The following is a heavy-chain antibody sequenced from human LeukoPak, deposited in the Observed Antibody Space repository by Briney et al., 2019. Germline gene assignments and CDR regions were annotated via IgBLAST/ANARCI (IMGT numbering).Heavy chain of an antibody. CDR1: GGSFSGYY. CDR3: ASKTYYYGSGSYYRY. J-gene: IGHJ4*02. D-gene: IGHD3-10*01. V-gene: IGHV4-34*01. CDR2: INHSGST. Sequence: PSETLSLTCAVYGGSFSGYYWSWIRQPPGKGXXXXXEINHSGSTNYNPSLKSRVTISVDTSKNQFSLKLSSVTAADTAVYYCASKTYYYGSGSYYRYWGQGTLVTVSS.